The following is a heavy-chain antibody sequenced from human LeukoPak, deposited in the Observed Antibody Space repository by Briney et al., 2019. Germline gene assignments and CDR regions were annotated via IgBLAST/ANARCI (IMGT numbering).Heavy chain of an antibody. J-gene: IGHJ4*02. Sequence: GASVKVSFKASGYTFTIYYMHWVRQAPGQGLEWMGIINPSGGSTSYAQKFQGRVTMTRDTSTSTVYMELNSLRSEDTAVYYCARTTTVVTPLFAYWGQGTLVTVSS. CDR1: GYTFTIYY. V-gene: IGHV1-46*01. CDR2: INPSGGST. D-gene: IGHD4-23*01. CDR3: ARTTTVVTPLFAY.